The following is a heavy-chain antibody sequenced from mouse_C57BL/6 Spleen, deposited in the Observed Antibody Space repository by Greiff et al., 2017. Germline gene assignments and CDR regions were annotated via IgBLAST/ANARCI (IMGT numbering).Heavy chain of an antibody. Sequence: EVQVVESGGGLVQSGRSLRLSCATSGFTFSDFYMEWVRQAPGKGLEWIAASRNKANDYTTEYSASVKGRFIVSRDTSQSILYLQMNALRAEDTAIYYCARDALYGSSYWYFDVWGTGTTVTVSS. V-gene: IGHV7-1*01. CDR3: ARDALYGSSYWYFDV. CDR1: GFTFSDFY. CDR2: SRNKANDYTT. J-gene: IGHJ1*03. D-gene: IGHD1-1*01.